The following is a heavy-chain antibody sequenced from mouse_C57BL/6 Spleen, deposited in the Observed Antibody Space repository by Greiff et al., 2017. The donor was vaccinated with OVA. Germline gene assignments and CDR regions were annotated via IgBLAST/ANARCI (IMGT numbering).Heavy chain of an antibody. V-gene: IGHV6-3*01. Sequence: EVKVEESGGGLVQPGGSMKLSCVASGFTFSNYWMNWVRQSPEKGLEWVAQIRLKSDNYATHYAESVKGRFTISRDDSKSSVYLQMNNLRAEDTGIYYCTHSDYDAMGCWGQGTTVTVSS. J-gene: IGHJ4*01. CDR1: GFTFSNYW. D-gene: IGHD2-12*01. CDR2: IRLKSDNYAT. CDR3: THSDYDAMGC.